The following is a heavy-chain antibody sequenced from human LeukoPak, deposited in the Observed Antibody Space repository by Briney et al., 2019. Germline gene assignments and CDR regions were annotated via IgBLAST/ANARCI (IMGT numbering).Heavy chain of an antibody. CDR2: IDPSGGST. CDR3: ARLARYSSSPISPLYYYYYMEV. V-gene: IGHV1-46*01. Sequence: GASVKVSCKASGYTFISYSMHWVRQAPGQRLEWMGIIDPSGGSTSYAQKFQGRVTMTRDMSTSTVYMELSSLRSEDTALYYCARLARYSSSPISPLYYYYYMEVWGKGTTVTISS. J-gene: IGHJ6*03. CDR1: GYTFISYS. D-gene: IGHD6-6*01.